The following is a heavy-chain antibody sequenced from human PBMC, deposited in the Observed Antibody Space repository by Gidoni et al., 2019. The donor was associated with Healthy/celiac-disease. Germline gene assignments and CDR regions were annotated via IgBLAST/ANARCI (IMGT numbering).Heavy chain of an antibody. Sequence: QVQLQESGPGLVKPSPPLSLTCTASGGSISSGCYYWSWIRQHAGEGLEWIGRIYNSGSTKDNPSLKSRVTISVDTSKNQCSLKLRSMTAAYTAVYYCARDDYGGNSDVCHFQHWGQGTLVTVSS. D-gene: IGHD4-17*01. V-gene: IGHV4-61*02. J-gene: IGHJ1*01. CDR1: GGSISSGCYY. CDR3: ARDDYGGNSDVCHFQH. CDR2: IYNSGST.